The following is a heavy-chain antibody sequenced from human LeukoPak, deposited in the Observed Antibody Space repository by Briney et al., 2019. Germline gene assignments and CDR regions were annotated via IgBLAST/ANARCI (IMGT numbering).Heavy chain of an antibody. Sequence: GGSLRLSCAAPGFMFSNNAMSWVRQAPGKGLEWVSGISTRGGGIYYAESVKGRFTISRDNSKNTLYLQMKSLRAEDTAVYYCAKDGFDYYDSSGYYYFDDWGQGTLVTVSS. V-gene: IGHV3-23*01. D-gene: IGHD3-22*01. J-gene: IGHJ4*02. CDR1: GFMFSNNA. CDR3: AKDGFDYYDSSGYYYFDD. CDR2: ISTRGGGI.